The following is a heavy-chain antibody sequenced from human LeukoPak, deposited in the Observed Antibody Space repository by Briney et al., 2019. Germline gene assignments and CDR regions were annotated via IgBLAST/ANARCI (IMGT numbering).Heavy chain of an antibody. Sequence: GGSLRLSCAASGFTVSSNYMSWVRQAPGRGLEWVSVLYSGGGAFYSDSVKGRFTISRDNSMNTLYLQMNSLRAEDTAVYYCAKSSNIVVVSAAILSWGQGTLVTVSS. J-gene: IGHJ5*02. CDR2: LYSGGGA. CDR1: GFTVSSNY. V-gene: IGHV3-53*01. D-gene: IGHD2-2*02. CDR3: AKSSNIVVVSAAILS.